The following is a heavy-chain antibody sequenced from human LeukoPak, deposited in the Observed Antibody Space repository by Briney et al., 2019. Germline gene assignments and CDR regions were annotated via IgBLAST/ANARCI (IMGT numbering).Heavy chain of an antibody. Sequence: SETLSLTCAVYGGSFSGYYWSWIRQPPGKGLEWIGEINHSGSTNYNPSLKSRVTISVDTSKNQFSLKLSSVTAADTAVYYCARGVRYCSSTSCEDLNWFDPWGQGTLVTVSS. D-gene: IGHD2-2*01. CDR2: INHSGST. CDR3: ARGVRYCSSTSCEDLNWFDP. J-gene: IGHJ5*02. CDR1: GGSFSGYY. V-gene: IGHV4-34*01.